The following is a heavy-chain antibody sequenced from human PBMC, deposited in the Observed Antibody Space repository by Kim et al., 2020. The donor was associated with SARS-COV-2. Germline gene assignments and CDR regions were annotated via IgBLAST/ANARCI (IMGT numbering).Heavy chain of an antibody. D-gene: IGHD2-8*02. CDR2: ISWNSGSI. Sequence: GGSLRLSCAASGFTFDDYAMHWVRQAPGKGLEWVSGISWNSGSIGYADSVKGRFTISRDNAKNSLYLQMNSLRAEDTALYYCAKDTCTGGVCHRGVSVSYFDLWGRGTLVTVSS. V-gene: IGHV3-9*01. CDR1: GFTFDDYA. CDR3: AKDTCTGGVCHRGVSVSYFDL. J-gene: IGHJ2*01.